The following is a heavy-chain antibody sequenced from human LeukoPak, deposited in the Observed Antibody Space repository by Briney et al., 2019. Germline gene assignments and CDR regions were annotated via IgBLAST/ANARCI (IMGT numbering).Heavy chain of an antibody. CDR3: ARDRFLGFYGGNPDY. CDR1: GYTFTSYG. CDR2: ISAYNGNT. D-gene: IGHD4-23*01. Sequence: GASVKVSCKASGYTFTSYGISWVRQAPGQGLEWMGWISAYNGNTNYAQKLQGRVTMTTDTSTSTAYMELRSLRSDDTAVYYCARDRFLGFYGGNPDYWGQGTLVTVSS. V-gene: IGHV1-18*01. J-gene: IGHJ4*02.